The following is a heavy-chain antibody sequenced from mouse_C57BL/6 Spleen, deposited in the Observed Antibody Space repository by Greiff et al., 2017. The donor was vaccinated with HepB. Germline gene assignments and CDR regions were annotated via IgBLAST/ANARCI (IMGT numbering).Heavy chain of an antibody. CDR3: ARWGKLYAMDY. D-gene: IGHD1-3*01. CDR1: GYSFTGYY. V-gene: IGHV1-42*01. Sequence: VQLQQSGPELVKPGASVKISCKASGYSFTGYYMNWVKQSPEKSLEWIGEINPSTGGTTYNQKFKAKATLTVDKSSSTAYMQLKSLTSEDSAVYYCARWGKLYAMDYWGQGTSVTVSS. J-gene: IGHJ4*01. CDR2: INPSTGGT.